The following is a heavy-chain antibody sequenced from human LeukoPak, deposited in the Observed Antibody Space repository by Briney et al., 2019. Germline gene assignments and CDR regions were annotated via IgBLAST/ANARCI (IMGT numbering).Heavy chain of an antibody. J-gene: IGHJ6*03. CDR2: IYYSGST. Sequence: SETLSLTCTVSGGSISRSHYYWGWIRQPPGKGLEWIGSIYYSGSTYYNPSLKSRVTISVDTSKNQFSLKLSSVTAADTAVYYCARGPAYYYGSGSYYPPYYYYYMDVWGKGTTVTVSS. CDR1: GGSISRSHYY. D-gene: IGHD3-10*01. V-gene: IGHV4-39*01. CDR3: ARGPAYYYGSGSYYPPYYYYYMDV.